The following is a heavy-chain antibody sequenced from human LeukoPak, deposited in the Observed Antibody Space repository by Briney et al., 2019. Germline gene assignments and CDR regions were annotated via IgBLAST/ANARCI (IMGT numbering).Heavy chain of an antibody. CDR3: ARVASLAYCGGDCYFGDY. J-gene: IGHJ4*02. CDR2: ISSSSSTI. V-gene: IGHV3-48*02. D-gene: IGHD2-21*02. CDR1: GFTFSSYS. Sequence: GGSLRLSCAASGFTFSSYSMNWVRQAPGKGLEWVSYISSSSSTIYYADSVKGRFTISRDNAKNSLSLQMNRLRDDDTAVYYCARVASLAYCGGDCYFGDYWGQGTLVTVSS.